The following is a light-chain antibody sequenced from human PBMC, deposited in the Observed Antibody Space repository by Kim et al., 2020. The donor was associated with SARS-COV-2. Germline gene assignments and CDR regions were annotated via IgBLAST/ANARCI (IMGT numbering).Light chain of an antibody. CDR2: YDS. V-gene: IGLV3-21*04. J-gene: IGLJ2*01. CDR3: QVWDSSSDHPGVV. CDR1: NNESKH. Sequence: GKTDRMNCGGNNNESKHEHWDGRKPGLAPVLVIDYDSDRPSGIPERFSGSNSGNTATLTISRVEAGDEADYYCQVWDSSSDHPGVVFGGGTQLTVL.